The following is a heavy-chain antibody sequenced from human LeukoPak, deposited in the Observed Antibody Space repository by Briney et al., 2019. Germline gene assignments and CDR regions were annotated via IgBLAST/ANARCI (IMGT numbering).Heavy chain of an antibody. CDR3: ARGTAAAGTGEY. Sequence: KPSETLSHTCTVSGGSISSYYWSWIRQPPGKGLEWIGYIYYSGSTNYNPSLKSRVTISVDTSKNQFSLKLSSVTAADTAVYYCARGTAAAGTGEYWGQGTLVTVSS. CDR2: IYYSGST. D-gene: IGHD6-13*01. CDR1: GGSISSYY. J-gene: IGHJ4*02. V-gene: IGHV4-59*01.